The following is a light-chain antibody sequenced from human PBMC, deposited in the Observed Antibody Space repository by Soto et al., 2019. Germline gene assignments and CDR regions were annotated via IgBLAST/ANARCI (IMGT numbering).Light chain of an antibody. CDR1: QSVSSY. Sequence: EIVLTQSPATLSLSPGERATLSCRASQSVSSYLAWYQQKPGQAPRLLIYDASNRATGIPARFSGSGSGTDFTLTISSLEPEDFAAYYCQQRRNWPPYTFGQGTKGDIK. V-gene: IGKV3-11*01. J-gene: IGKJ2*01. CDR3: QQRRNWPPYT. CDR2: DAS.